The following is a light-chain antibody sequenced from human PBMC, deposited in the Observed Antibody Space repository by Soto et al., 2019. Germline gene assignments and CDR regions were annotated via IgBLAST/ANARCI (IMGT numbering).Light chain of an antibody. CDR3: QQYGSSSFT. CDR2: ATS. V-gene: IGKV3-20*01. Sequence: EIVLTQSPGTLSLSSGERATLSCRASQSVSSSYLAWYQQKPGQAPRLLVYATSSRAIGIPDRFSGSGSGTDFTLTISRLEPEDFAVYYGQQYGSSSFTFGQGTKLEIK. J-gene: IGKJ2*01. CDR1: QSVSSSY.